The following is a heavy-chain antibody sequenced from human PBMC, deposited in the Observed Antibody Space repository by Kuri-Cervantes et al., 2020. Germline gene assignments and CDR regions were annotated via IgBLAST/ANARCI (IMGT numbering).Heavy chain of an antibody. J-gene: IGHJ6*03. Sequence: LSLTCAVYGGSFSGYYWSWIRQPPGRGLEWIGEINHSGSTNYNPSLKSRVTISVDTSKNQFSLKLSSVTAADTAVYYCAKGDCSGGSCYFYYYYYMDVWGKGTTVTVSS. CDR3: AKGDCSGGSCYFYYYYYMDV. CDR1: GGSFSGYY. CDR2: INHSGST. V-gene: IGHV4-34*01. D-gene: IGHD2-15*01.